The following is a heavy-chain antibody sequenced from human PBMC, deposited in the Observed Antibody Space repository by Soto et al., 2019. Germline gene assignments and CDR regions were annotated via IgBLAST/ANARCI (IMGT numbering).Heavy chain of an antibody. Sequence: QVQLVQSGAEVKKPGSSVKVSCKASGGTFSSYTISWVRQAPGQGLEWMGRIIPILGIANYAQKFQGRVTITADKSTGTAYMELSSLRSEDTAVYYCARLSPTYSVRTGYFDYWGQGTLVTVSS. CDR1: GGTFSSYT. D-gene: IGHD2-21*01. CDR2: IIPILGIA. J-gene: IGHJ4*02. CDR3: ARLSPTYSVRTGYFDY. V-gene: IGHV1-69*02.